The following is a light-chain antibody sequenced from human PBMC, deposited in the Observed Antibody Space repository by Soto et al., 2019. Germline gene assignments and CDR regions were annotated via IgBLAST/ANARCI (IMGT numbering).Light chain of an antibody. CDR2: DAS. V-gene: IGKV1-5*01. Sequence: DIQMTQSPFTLSASVGDIVTITCRASQSLRGRLAWYQQKPGKAPRLLIYDASTLESGVPSRFSGTGSETEFTLTISGLQPDDFATYYCQQHSSFASFGGGTKVDLK. CDR1: QSLRGR. J-gene: IGKJ4*01. CDR3: QQHSSFAS.